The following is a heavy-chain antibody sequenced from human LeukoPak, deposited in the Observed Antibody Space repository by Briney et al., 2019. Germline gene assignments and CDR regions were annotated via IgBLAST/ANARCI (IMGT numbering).Heavy chain of an antibody. D-gene: IGHD6-6*01. CDR2: LSPSAIST. Sequence: GGSLRLSCAASGFTFANYAMTWVRQAPGKRLEWVSALSPSAISTYYADSVKGRFTISRDNAKNSLYLQMNSLGAEDTAVYYCARGLGSSSFYYGMDVWGQGTTVTVSS. V-gene: IGHV3-23*01. CDR3: ARGLGSSSFYYGMDV. CDR1: GFTFANYA. J-gene: IGHJ6*02.